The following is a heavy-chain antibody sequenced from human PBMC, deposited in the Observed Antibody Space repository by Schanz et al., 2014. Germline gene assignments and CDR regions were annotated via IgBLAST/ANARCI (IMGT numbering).Heavy chain of an antibody. CDR2: ISSSGTTI. CDR1: GFAFSSYS. Sequence: VQLVESGGGVVQPGGSLRLSCTASGFAFSSYSMNWVRQAPGKGLEWVSYISSSGTTIYYADSVKGRFTISRDNAKNSLFLQMNSLRVEDTAVYYCASGVHVSSLQKGLQFWGRGTLVIVSS. CDR3: ASGVHVSSLQKGLQF. V-gene: IGHV3-48*01. D-gene: IGHD3-10*01. J-gene: IGHJ1*01.